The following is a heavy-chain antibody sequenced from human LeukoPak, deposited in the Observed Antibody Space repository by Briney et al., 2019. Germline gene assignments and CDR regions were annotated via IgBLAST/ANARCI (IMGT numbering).Heavy chain of an antibody. J-gene: IGHJ4*02. Sequence: SETLSLTCTVPGGSISSYYWSWLRQPPGKGLEWIGHSHYGGSTSYNPSLKSRVTISVDTSKSQFSLTLSSVTAADTAVYYCASLFSFGSTDSWGQGTLVTVSS. V-gene: IGHV4-59*01. CDR2: SHYGGST. D-gene: IGHD3-10*01. CDR1: GGSISSYY. CDR3: ASLFSFGSTDS.